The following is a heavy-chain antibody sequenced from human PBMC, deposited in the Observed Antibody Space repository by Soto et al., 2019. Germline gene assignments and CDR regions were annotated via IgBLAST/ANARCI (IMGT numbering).Heavy chain of an antibody. Sequence: ASVKVSCKTSGDNFKKNVFTWVRQAPGQGLEWMGGTIPALGETHYIEKFQGRVTITVDDATRTVYMEVRDLTSEDTAIYYCARGPFRPSAMDVWGHGTTVTVPS. V-gene: IGHV1-69*10. CDR3: ARGPFRPSAMDV. D-gene: IGHD3-10*01. CDR2: TIPALGET. J-gene: IGHJ6*02. CDR1: GDNFKKNV.